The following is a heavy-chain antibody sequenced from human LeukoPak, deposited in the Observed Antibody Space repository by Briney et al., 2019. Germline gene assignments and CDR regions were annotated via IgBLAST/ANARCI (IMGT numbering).Heavy chain of an antibody. D-gene: IGHD6-13*01. CDR1: GFTFSSYT. CDR3: AKDHSSSWFRHFDY. J-gene: IGHJ4*02. CDR2: IRGSGGNT. Sequence: GSLRLSCAASGFTFSSYTMSWVRQAPGKGLEWVPAIRGSGGNTYYADSVKGRFTISRDNAKNSLYLQMNSLRAEDTALYYCAKDHSSSWFRHFDYWGQGTLVTVSS. V-gene: IGHV3-23*01.